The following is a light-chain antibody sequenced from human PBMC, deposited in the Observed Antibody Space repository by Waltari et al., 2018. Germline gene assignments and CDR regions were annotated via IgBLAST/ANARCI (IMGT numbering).Light chain of an antibody. CDR1: SSNIGNNY. CDR2: ENS. J-gene: IGLJ7*01. CDR3: GTWDSSLSGAV. V-gene: IGLV1-51*02. Sequence: QSVLTQPPSVSEAPGQRVTISCSGGSSNIGNNYVSWYRQLPGTAPKLLIYENSERPSGIPGRFSGSKSGTSATLDITGLQAGDEADYYCGTWDSSLSGAVFGGGTHLTVL.